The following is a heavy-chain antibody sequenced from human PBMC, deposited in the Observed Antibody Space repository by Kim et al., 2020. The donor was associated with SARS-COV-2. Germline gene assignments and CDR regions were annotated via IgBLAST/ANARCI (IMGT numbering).Heavy chain of an antibody. Sequence: DCVKARFTSSRDNSKNTLYLQMNHLRAEDTAVYYCARDSGYSSDWYLFGYWGQGTLVTVSS. J-gene: IGHJ4*02. D-gene: IGHD6-19*01. CDR3: ARDSGYSSDWYLFGY. V-gene: IGHV3-30*01.